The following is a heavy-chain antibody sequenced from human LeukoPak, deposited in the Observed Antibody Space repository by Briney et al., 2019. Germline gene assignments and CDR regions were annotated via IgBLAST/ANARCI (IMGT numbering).Heavy chain of an antibody. Sequence: SETLSLTCTVSGGSISSGGYYWSWIRQPPGKGLEWIGYIYHSGSTYYNPSLKSRVTISVDTSKNQFSLKLSSVTAADTAVYYCARQEGRQQLGGYWFDPWGQGTLVTVSS. D-gene: IGHD6-13*01. CDR2: IYHSGST. J-gene: IGHJ5*02. CDR3: ARQEGRQQLGGYWFDP. V-gene: IGHV4-30-2*01. CDR1: GGSISSGGYY.